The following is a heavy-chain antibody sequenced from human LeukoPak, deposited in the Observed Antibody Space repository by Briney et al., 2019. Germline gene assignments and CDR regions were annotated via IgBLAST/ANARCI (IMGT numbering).Heavy chain of an antibody. J-gene: IGHJ6*03. CDR1: GGSFSGYD. Sequence: PSETLSLTCGADGGSFSGYDWTWVRQPPGKGLEWIGQINYGGNTNYNPSLKSRVTISVDTSKNQFSLKVTFVTAADTAVYYCARGLGWQVTPMGLLYMDVWGEGATVIISS. V-gene: IGHV4-34*01. CDR3: ARGLGWQVTPMGLLYMDV. CDR2: INYGGNT. D-gene: IGHD2-21*02.